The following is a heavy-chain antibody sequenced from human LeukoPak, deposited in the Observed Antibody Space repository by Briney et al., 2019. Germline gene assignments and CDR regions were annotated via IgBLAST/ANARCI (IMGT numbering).Heavy chain of an antibody. J-gene: IGHJ4*02. D-gene: IGHD1-26*01. Sequence: GGSLRLSCAGSGFAFSSYSMNWVRQAPGKGLEWVSYISSSSGNIYYADSVKGRFTISRDNAKNSLFLQMNSLRAEDTAVYYCARAYTGNYYPDYWGQGTLVTVSS. CDR3: ARAYTGNYYPDY. CDR1: GFAFSSYS. V-gene: IGHV3-48*01. CDR2: ISSSSGNI.